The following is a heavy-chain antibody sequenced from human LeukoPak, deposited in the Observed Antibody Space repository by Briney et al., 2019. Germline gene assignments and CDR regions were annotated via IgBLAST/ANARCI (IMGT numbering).Heavy chain of an antibody. D-gene: IGHD3-10*01. Sequence: PSGGSLRLSCTASGFNVNSNYMSWVRQVPGKGLEWVSVIFGGGGTHYADSVKGRFTISRDNSKNTLYFQMNSLRVEDTAIYYCARDHSALASYPNPGGQGTLVTVSS. J-gene: IGHJ5*02. CDR1: GFNVNSNY. CDR2: IFGGGGT. CDR3: ARDHSALASYPNP. V-gene: IGHV3-66*01.